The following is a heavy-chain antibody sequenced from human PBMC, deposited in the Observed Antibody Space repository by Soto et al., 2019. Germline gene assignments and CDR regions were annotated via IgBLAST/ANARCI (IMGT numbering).Heavy chain of an antibody. D-gene: IGHD2-2*01. CDR3: ARDMPAANYYYYYGMDV. CDR1: GFTFSSYW. Sequence: GSLRLSCAASGFTFSSYWMSWVRQAPGKGLEWVANIKQDGSEKYYVDSVKGRFTISKDNAKNSLYLQMNSLRAEDTAVYYCARDMPAANYYYYYGMDVWGQGTTVTVSS. V-gene: IGHV3-7*04. CDR2: IKQDGSEK. J-gene: IGHJ6*02.